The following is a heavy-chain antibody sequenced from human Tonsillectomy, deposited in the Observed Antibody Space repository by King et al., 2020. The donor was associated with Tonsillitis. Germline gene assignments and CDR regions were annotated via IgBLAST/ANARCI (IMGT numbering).Heavy chain of an antibody. J-gene: IGHJ3*02. D-gene: IGHD1-1*01. CDR3: ARVNWDDAFDI. CDR2: INPNSGDT. Sequence: QLVQSGAEVKKPGASVKVSCKASGYTFTGYFLHWVRQAPGQGLEWMGWINPNSGDTHYAQRFQAWVTMTRDTSISTAYMELSRLRSDDTAMYYCARVNWDDAFDIWGQGTMVTVSS. CDR1: GYTFTGYF. V-gene: IGHV1-2*04.